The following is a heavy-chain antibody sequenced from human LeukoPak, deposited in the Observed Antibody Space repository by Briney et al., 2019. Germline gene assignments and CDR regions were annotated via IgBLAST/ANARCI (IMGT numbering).Heavy chain of an antibody. J-gene: IGHJ4*02. CDR3: TSHDNADHLRH. Sequence: SETLSLTCTVSGGSISSYYWSWIRQPPGKGLEWIGEINHTGGTAYNPALKSRVTISLDTSKKQFSLNLRSVTAADTAIYYCTSHDNADHLRHWGQGTLVTVSS. V-gene: IGHV4-34*01. CDR2: INHTGGT. CDR1: GGSISSYY. D-gene: IGHD1-1*01.